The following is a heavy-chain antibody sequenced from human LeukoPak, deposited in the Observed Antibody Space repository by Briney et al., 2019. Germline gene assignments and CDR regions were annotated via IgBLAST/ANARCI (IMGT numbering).Heavy chain of an antibody. V-gene: IGHV4-59*01. CDR3: ARGIAAAGIDY. D-gene: IGHD6-13*01. J-gene: IGHJ4*02. Sequence: SETLSLTRTVSGGSISSYYWSWIRQPPGKGLEWIGYIYYSGSTNYNPSLKSRVTISVDTSKNQFSLKLSSVTAADTAVYYCARGIAAAGIDYWGQGTLVTVSS. CDR2: IYYSGST. CDR1: GGSISSYY.